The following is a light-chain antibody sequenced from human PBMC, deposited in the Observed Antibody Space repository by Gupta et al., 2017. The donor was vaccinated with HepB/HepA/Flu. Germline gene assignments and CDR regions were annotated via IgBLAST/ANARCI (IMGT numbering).Light chain of an antibody. Sequence: SSELTQDTAVSVALGQTVRITCQGDSLRSYFASWYQQKPGQAPVLVIYGKDNRPSGIPDRFSGSSSGITASLTITGAQAEDEADYYCNSRDSSGNHLVFGGGTKLTVL. CDR2: GKD. CDR1: SLRSYF. J-gene: IGLJ2*01. CDR3: NSRDSSGNHLV. V-gene: IGLV3-19*01.